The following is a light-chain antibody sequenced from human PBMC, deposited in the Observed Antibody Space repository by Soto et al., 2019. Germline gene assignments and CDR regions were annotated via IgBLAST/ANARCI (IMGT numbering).Light chain of an antibody. Sequence: EIVMTQCPATLPVSPGERATLSCRASQSVGGNLAWYQQKPGQAPRLLIYGASNRATGIPARFSGSGSGTDFTLIINRLEPEDVSTYYCQQYGGSHRITFGQGTRLEIK. CDR2: GAS. CDR3: QQYGGSHRIT. J-gene: IGKJ5*01. CDR1: QSVGGN. V-gene: IGKV3-20*01.